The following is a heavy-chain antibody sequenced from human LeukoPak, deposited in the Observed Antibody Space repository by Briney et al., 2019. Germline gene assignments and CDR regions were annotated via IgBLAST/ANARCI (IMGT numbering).Heavy chain of an antibody. Sequence: ASVKVSCKASGYTFTNYGITWMRQTPGQGLEWMGWISASNGNTNYAQRFRGRITMTTDTSTSTVYMELRSLTSDDTAVYYCARNYYGSRSSDAFDVWGQGASVVVSS. CDR3: ARNYYGSRSSDAFDV. CDR1: GYTFTNYG. J-gene: IGHJ3*01. CDR2: ISASNGNT. V-gene: IGHV1-18*01. D-gene: IGHD3-10*01.